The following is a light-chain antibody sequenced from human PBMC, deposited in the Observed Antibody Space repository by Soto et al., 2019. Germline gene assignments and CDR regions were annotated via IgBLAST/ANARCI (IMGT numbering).Light chain of an antibody. CDR1: QSINIY. CDR3: QQGYTKSPLT. Sequence: DIPMTQSPSTLSASVGDRVTITCQTSQSINIYLNWYQQKVGEPPRLLIFGASNLQSGVPSRFSGSGVGTHFTLTISSLQAEDFATYYCQQGYTKSPLTFAGGTKVDIK. J-gene: IGKJ4*01. CDR2: GAS. V-gene: IGKV1-39*01.